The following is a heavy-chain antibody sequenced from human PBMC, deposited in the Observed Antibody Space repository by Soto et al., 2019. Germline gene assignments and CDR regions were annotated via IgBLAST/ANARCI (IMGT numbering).Heavy chain of an antibody. CDR1: GYTFTSYG. V-gene: IGHV1-18*01. J-gene: IGHJ6*02. Sequence: ASVKVSCKASGYTFTSYGISWVRQAPGQGLEWMGWISAYNGNTNYAQKLQGRVTMTTDTSTSTAYMELRSLRSDDTAVYYCARVGYYYDTSGYSPVYYYYGMDVWGQGTTVTAP. D-gene: IGHD3-22*01. CDR3: ARVGYYYDTSGYSPVYYYYGMDV. CDR2: ISAYNGNT.